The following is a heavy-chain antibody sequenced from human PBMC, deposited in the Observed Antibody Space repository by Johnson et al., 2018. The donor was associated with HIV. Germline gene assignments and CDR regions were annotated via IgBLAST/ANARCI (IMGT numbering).Heavy chain of an antibody. D-gene: IGHD3-16*01. V-gene: IGHV3-23*04. J-gene: IGHJ3*02. CDR3: AREAVTLRGWGHVFDI. Sequence: VQLVESGGGVVQPARSLRLSCAASGFTFSSYAMSWVRQAPGKGLEWVSAISGSGGSTYYADSVKGRFTISRDNAKNSLYLQMNRLRAEDAAVYYCAREAVTLRGWGHVFDIWGQGTMVTVSS. CDR1: GFTFSSYA. CDR2: ISGSGGST.